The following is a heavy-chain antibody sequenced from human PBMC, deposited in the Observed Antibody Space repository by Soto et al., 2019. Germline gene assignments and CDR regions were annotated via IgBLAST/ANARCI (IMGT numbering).Heavy chain of an antibody. Sequence: SETLSLTCAVSGGSISSSNWWSWVRQPPGKGLEWIGEIYHSGSTNYNPSLKSRVTISVDKSKNQFSLKLSSVTAADTAVYYCARGEYCSGGSCYFNWFDPWGQGTLVTVS. D-gene: IGHD2-15*01. CDR2: IYHSGST. CDR1: GGSISSSNW. CDR3: ARGEYCSGGSCYFNWFDP. J-gene: IGHJ5*02. V-gene: IGHV4-4*02.